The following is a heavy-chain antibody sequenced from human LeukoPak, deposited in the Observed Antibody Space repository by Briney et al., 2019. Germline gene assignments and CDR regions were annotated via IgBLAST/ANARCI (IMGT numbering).Heavy chain of an antibody. CDR1: GGSTTDSF. D-gene: IGHD6-6*01. CDR2: ISYSGLT. V-gene: IGHV4-59*01. Sequence: KPSETLSLTCSVSGGSTTDSFWNWIRQPPGKGLEWIGYISYSGLTKYKSSLKSRVTISRDTSRNRFSLKLNSVTTADTAFYYCARGFSSSEFYFDSWGQGTLVTVSS. J-gene: IGHJ4*02. CDR3: ARGFSSSEFYFDS.